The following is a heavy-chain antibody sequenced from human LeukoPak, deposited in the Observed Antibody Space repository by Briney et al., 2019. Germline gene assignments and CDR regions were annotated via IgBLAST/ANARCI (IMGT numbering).Heavy chain of an antibody. CDR2: ISYDGSNK. V-gene: IGHV3-30*04. CDR1: GFTFSSYA. Sequence: GRSLRLSCAASGFTFSSYAMHWVRQAPGKGLEWVAVISYDGSNKYYADSVKGRFTISRDNSKNTLYLQMNSLRAEDTAVYYCAREGGRDGDSTVIDYWGQGTLVTVSS. J-gene: IGHJ4*02. D-gene: IGHD4-17*01. CDR3: AREGGRDGDSTVIDY.